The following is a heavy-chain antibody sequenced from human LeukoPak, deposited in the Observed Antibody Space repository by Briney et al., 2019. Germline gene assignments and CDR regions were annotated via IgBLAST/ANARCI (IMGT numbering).Heavy chain of an antibody. Sequence: SETLSLTCTVSGGSISKFYWTWIRQSPGKGLEWIGYISYSGTTKYSPSLKSRVTISLDTSKNQFSLKLNSVTAADTAVYYCARNHGGWFDSWGQGTLVTVSS. CDR3: ARNHGGWFDS. CDR1: GGSISKFY. D-gene: IGHD4-23*01. J-gene: IGHJ5*01. V-gene: IGHV4-59*01. CDR2: ISYSGTT.